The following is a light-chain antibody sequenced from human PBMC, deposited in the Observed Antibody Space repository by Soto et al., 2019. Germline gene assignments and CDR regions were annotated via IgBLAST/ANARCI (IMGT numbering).Light chain of an antibody. CDR1: SSDVGGYNY. J-gene: IGLJ3*02. CDR2: EVS. CDR3: SSYTSSSPDWV. V-gene: IGLV2-14*01. Sequence: QSALTQPASVSGSPGQSITISCTGTSSDVGGYNYVSWYQQHPGKAPKLMIYEVSNRPSGVSNRFSGSKSVNTASLTISGLQAEDEADYYCSSYTSSSPDWVFGGGTKLTVL.